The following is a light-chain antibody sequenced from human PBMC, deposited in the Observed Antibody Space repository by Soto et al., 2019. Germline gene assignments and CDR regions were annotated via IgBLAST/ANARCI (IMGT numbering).Light chain of an antibody. V-gene: IGLV1-44*01. CDR2: GNN. J-gene: IGLJ2*01. CDR3: LSWDDTLNGVV. Sequence: QSALTQPPSASGTPGQRVTISCSGSISNIGNNPLNWYQQLPGTAPKLLIYGNNQRPSGVPDRFSGSKSGTSASLSISGLQSEDESVYYCLSWDDTLNGVVFGGGTKVTVL. CDR1: ISNIGNNP.